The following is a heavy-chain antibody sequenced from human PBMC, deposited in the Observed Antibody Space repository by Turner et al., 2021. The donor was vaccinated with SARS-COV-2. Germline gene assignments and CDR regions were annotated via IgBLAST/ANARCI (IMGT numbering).Heavy chain of an antibody. J-gene: IGHJ4*02. V-gene: IGHV3-30*18. Sequence: QVQLVESGGGVVQPGRSLRLSCAASGFTFSSYGMHWVRQAPGKGLEWVAVISYDGSNKYYADSVKGRFTISRDNSKNTPYLQMNSLRAEDTAMYYCAKGEQQHFDYWGQGTLVTVSS. D-gene: IGHD6-13*01. CDR3: AKGEQQHFDY. CDR2: ISYDGSNK. CDR1: GFTFSSYG.